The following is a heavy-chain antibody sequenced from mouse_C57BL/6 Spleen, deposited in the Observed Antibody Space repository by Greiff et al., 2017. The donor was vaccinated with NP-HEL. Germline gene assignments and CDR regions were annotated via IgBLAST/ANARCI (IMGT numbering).Heavy chain of an antibody. J-gene: IGHJ1*03. D-gene: IGHD1-1*01. CDR1: GYTFTSYW. Sequence: QVQLQQPGAELVRPGSSVKLSCKASGYTFTSYWMHWVKQRPIQGLEWIGNIDPSDSETHYNQKFKDKATLTVDKSSSTAYMQLSSLTSEDSAVYYCARDYGSTWYFDVWGIGTTVTVSS. V-gene: IGHV1-52*01. CDR3: ARDYGSTWYFDV. CDR2: IDPSDSET.